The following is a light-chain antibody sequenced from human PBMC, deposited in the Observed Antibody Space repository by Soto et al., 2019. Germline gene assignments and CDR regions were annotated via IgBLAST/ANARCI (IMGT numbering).Light chain of an antibody. CDR1: NSNIGSNT. CDR2: NND. J-gene: IGLJ3*02. V-gene: IGLV1-44*01. CDR3: AAWDGSLNGWV. Sequence: QSALTQAPSASGTPGQRVTISCSGSNSNIGSNTVSWYQQVPGTAPKVLIYNNDQRPSGVPDRLSGSKSGTSASLAIGGLQSEDEADYYCAAWDGSLNGWVFGGGTQLTVL.